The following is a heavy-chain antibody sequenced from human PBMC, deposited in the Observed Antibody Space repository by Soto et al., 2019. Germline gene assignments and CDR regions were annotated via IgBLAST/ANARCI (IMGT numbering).Heavy chain of an antibody. V-gene: IGHV3-30*18. Sequence: GGSLRLSCAASGFTFSSYGMHWVRQAPGKGLEWVAVISYDGSNKYYADSVKGRFTISRDNSKNTLYLQMNSLRAEDTAVYYCAKDLGAWLSPNWFDPWGQGTLVTVSS. CDR2: ISYDGSNK. CDR3: AKDLGAWLSPNWFDP. CDR1: GFTFSSYG. D-gene: IGHD3-22*01. J-gene: IGHJ5*02.